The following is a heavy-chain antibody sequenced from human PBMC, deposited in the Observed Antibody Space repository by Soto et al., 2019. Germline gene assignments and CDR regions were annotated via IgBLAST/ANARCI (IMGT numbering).Heavy chain of an antibody. J-gene: IGHJ3*02. V-gene: IGHV4-34*01. D-gene: IGHD1-26*01. Sequence: SETLSLTCALYGGNFSGYYWRWIRQTPGKGLEWSGEINNSGSTNYNTSLKSRVTISVDTSKIQLSLKMSSVTAADTAVYYCARVAATTWNDAFDIWGQGTMVTVSS. CDR1: GGNFSGYY. CDR2: INNSGST. CDR3: ARVAATTWNDAFDI.